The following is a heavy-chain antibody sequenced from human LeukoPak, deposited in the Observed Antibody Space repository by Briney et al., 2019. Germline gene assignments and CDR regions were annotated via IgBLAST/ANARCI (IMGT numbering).Heavy chain of an antibody. J-gene: IGHJ4*02. D-gene: IGHD3-16*01. V-gene: IGHV4-39*07. CDR3: ARGGGGISKLDY. Sequence: SETLSLTCTVSGGSISSSFYYWGWIRQPPGKGLEWTGSIYHSGSTYCNPSLKSRVTISVDTSRNQFSLNLSSVTAADTAVYYCARGGGGISKLDYWGQGTLVTVSS. CDR1: GGSISSSFYY. CDR2: IYHSGST.